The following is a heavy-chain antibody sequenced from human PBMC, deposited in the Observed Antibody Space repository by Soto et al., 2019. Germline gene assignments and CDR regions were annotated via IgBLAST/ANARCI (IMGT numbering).Heavy chain of an antibody. V-gene: IGHV1-8*01. D-gene: IGHD2-15*01. CDR2: MNPNSGNT. J-gene: IGHJ3*02. CDR3: AAGYCSGVSRYWYAFDI. Sequence: QVQLVQSGAEVKKPGASVKVSCKASGYTFTSYDINWVRQATGQGLAWRGWMNPNSGNTGYAQKYQGRVTRTRNTSISRAHMELSSLRSEDTAVYYCAAGYCSGVSRYWYAFDIWGQGTMVTVSS. CDR1: GYTFTSYD.